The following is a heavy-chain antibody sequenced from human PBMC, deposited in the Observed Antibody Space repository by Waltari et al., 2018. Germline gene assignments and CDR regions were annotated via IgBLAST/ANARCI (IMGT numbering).Heavy chain of an antibody. Sequence: EVHLLESGGGLVQPGGSLRLSCAASGFTFSNYAMTWVRQAPGKGLEWVSGSSGNGGSTYYADSVKGRFTISRDKSKNTLYLQMNSLRAEDTAVYYCAKDFRGWYFDYLGQGTLVTVSS. CDR3: AKDFRGWYFDY. CDR1: GFTFSNYA. D-gene: IGHD6-19*01. V-gene: IGHV3-23*01. CDR2: SSGNGGST. J-gene: IGHJ4*02.